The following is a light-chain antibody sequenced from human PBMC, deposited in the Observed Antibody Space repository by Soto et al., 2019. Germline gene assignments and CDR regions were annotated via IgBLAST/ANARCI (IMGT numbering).Light chain of an antibody. V-gene: IGKV3-20*01. CDR1: QSVSSSY. CDR3: PPYGSSPPT. CDR2: GAS. Sequence: EIVLTQSPGTLSLSPGERATLSCRASQSVSSSYLAWYQQKPGQAPRLLIYGASSRATGIPDRFSGSGSGTDFPLTISRLEPEDSAVYYCPPYGSSPPTFGQGTKVEIK. J-gene: IGKJ1*01.